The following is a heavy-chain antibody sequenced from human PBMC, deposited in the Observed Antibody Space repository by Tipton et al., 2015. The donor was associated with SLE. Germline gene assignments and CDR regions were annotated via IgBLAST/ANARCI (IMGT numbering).Heavy chain of an antibody. CDR1: GDSITSSNYY. CDR3: ARSDGGY. Sequence: LRLSCDVSGDSITSSNYYWGWIRQPPGKGLEWIGSIYHTASTYYNPSLKSRVTISVDTSKNQFSLKLSSVTAADTAVYYCARSDGGYWGQGTLVTVSS. V-gene: IGHV4-39*07. D-gene: IGHD3-16*01. J-gene: IGHJ4*02. CDR2: IYHTAST.